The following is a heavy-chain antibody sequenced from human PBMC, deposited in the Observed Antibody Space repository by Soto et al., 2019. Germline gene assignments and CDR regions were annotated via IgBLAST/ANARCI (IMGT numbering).Heavy chain of an antibody. CDR1: AFSLSTNGVG. CDR3: VHTVMVHTITGGHYFDY. J-gene: IGHJ4*02. Sequence: SGPTLVNPTHTLTLTCTFSAFSLSTNGVGVGWIRQPPGKPLEWLAVIYWNEDKRYSRSLKSRLSITKDTSKNQVVLTMTTMDPVDTATYYCVHTVMVHTITGGHYFDYWGPGLLVTVSS. CDR2: IYWNEDK. D-gene: IGHD2-8*01. V-gene: IGHV2-5*01.